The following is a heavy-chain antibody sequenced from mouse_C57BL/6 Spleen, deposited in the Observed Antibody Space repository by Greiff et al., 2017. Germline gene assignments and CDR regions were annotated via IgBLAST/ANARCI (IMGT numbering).Heavy chain of an antibody. CDR1: GYTFTSYW. D-gene: IGHD1-1*01. CDR3: AREDYGSSPYAMDY. Sequence: VQLQQPGAELVKPGASVKLSCKASGYTFTSYWMHWVKQRPGQGLEWIGMINPGSGGTNYNEKFKGKATLTADKSSSTAYMQLSSLTSEDSAVYFCAREDYGSSPYAMDYWGQGTSVTVSS. J-gene: IGHJ4*01. CDR2: INPGSGGT. V-gene: IGHV1-64*01.